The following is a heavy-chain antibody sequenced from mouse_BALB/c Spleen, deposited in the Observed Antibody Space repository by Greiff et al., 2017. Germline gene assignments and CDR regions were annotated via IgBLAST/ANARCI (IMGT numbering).Heavy chain of an antibody. CDR3: ARGELSLITAAY. V-gene: IGHV3-2*02. D-gene: IGHD2-4*01. Sequence: EVQLQESGPGLVKPSQSLSLTCTVTGYSITSDYAWNWIRQFPGNKLEWMGYISYSGSTSYNPSLKSRISITRDTSKNQFFLQLNSVTTEDTATYYCARGELSLITAAYWGQGTLVTVSA. CDR1: GYSITSDYA. J-gene: IGHJ3*01. CDR2: ISYSGST.